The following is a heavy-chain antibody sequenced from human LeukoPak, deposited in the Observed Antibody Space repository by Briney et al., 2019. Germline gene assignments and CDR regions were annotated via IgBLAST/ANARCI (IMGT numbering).Heavy chain of an antibody. CDR2: MHSSGSA. D-gene: IGHD3-10*01. CDR3: ARDGSDAFDI. V-gene: IGHV4-4*08. J-gene: IGHJ3*02. CDR1: GGSISPYY. Sequence: SETLSLTCTVSGGSISPYYWSWIRQPPGKGLEWIGYMHSSGSANNNPSLKSRVTISVDTSKNQFSLKLSSVTAAATAVYYCARDGSDAFDIWGQGTMVTVSS.